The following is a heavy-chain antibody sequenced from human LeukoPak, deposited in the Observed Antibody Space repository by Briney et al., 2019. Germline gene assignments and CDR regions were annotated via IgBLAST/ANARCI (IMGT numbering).Heavy chain of an antibody. CDR3: ARVITIFGNYYYYYMDV. V-gene: IGHV1-69*13. Sequence: SVKVSCKASGGTFSSYAISWVRQAPGQGLEWMGGIISIFGTANYAQKFQGRVTITADESTSTAYMELSSLRSDDTAVYYCARVITIFGNYYYYYMDVWGKGTTVTVSS. CDR2: IISIFGTA. CDR1: GGTFSSYA. D-gene: IGHD3-3*01. J-gene: IGHJ6*03.